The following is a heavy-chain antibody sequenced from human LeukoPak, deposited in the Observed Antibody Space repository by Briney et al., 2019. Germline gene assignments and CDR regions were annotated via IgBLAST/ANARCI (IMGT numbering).Heavy chain of an antibody. Sequence: GASVSVSYRASGYTFTIYYMHWVRQAPGQGREWMGVINPSGGSTSYAQKFQGRVTMTRDTSTSTVYMELSSLRSEDTAVYYCARDFYGSGSYYNWFDPWGQGTLVTVSS. CDR3: ARDFYGSGSYYNWFDP. V-gene: IGHV1-46*01. CDR1: GYTFTIYY. J-gene: IGHJ5*02. CDR2: INPSGGST. D-gene: IGHD3-10*01.